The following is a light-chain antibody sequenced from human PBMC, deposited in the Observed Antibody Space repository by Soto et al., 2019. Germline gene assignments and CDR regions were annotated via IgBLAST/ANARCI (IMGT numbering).Light chain of an antibody. CDR2: GAS. CDR1: QSVSSNY. J-gene: IGKJ5*01. Sequence: EDVLTQSPATLSLSPGESATLSCRAGQSVSSNYLAWYQQKPGQAPRLLIYGASSRATGISDRFSGSGSGTDFTLTISRLEPEDFAVYYCQQYGSSPITFGQGTRLEIK. V-gene: IGKV3-20*01. CDR3: QQYGSSPIT.